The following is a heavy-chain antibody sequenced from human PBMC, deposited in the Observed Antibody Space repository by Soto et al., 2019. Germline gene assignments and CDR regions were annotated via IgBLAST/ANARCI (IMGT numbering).Heavy chain of an antibody. V-gene: IGHV3-23*01. J-gene: IGHJ4*02. CDR2: ISGSGGST. D-gene: IGHD2-15*01. CDR3: AKHAPSSLDGGGTGEFDY. Sequence: GGSLRPSSAASGFTSTGDAMSCVRPTPVRGLEWVSAISGSGGSTYYAAPVKGRFTIARDNSKNTLYKQMNSLRAEDTAVYYWAKHAPSSLDGGGTGEFDYWGQGTLVTVSS. CDR1: GFTSTGDA.